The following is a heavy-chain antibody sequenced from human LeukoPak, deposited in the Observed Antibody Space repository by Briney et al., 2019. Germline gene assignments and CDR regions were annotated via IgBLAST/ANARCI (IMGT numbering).Heavy chain of an antibody. CDR2: INPNSGGT. D-gene: IGHD4-11*01. J-gene: IGHJ5*02. CDR1: GYTFTGYY. V-gene: IGHV1-2*02. CDR3: ARERGPYSNYGWFDP. Sequence: ASVTVSCTASGYTFTGYYMHWVRQAPGQGLEWMGWINPNSGGTNYAQKFQGRVTMTRDTSISTAYMELSRLRSDDTAVYYCARERGPYSNYGWFDPWGQGTLVTVSS.